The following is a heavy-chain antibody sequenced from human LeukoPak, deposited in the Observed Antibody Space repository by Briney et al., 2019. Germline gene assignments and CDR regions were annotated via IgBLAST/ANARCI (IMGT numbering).Heavy chain of an antibody. CDR1: GGSISSYY. Sequence: PSETLSLTCTVSGGSISSYYWSWIRQPAGKGLEWIGRIYTSGSTNYNPSLKSRVTIPVDTSKNQFSLKLSSVTAADTAVYYCASTWYSYAGDYWGQGTLVTVSP. CDR3: ASTWYSYAGDY. CDR2: IYTSGST. D-gene: IGHD2-2*01. V-gene: IGHV4-4*07. J-gene: IGHJ4*02.